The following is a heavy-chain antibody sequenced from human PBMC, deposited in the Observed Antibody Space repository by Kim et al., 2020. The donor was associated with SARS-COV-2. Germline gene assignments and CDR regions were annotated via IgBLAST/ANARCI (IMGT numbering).Heavy chain of an antibody. CDR2: IHQSGSS. Sequence: SETLSLTCAVYGGSFSGYYWSWVRQPPGKGLEWIGEIHQSGSSNYNPSLKSRVSISTDTSKNQFSLRLNSVTAADTAVYYCARGPYYGGSVTSYYMDVGGKGTTVTVSS. CDR3: ARGPYYGGSVTSYYMDV. V-gene: IGHV4-34*01. J-gene: IGHJ6*03. CDR1: GGSFSGYY. D-gene: IGHD3-10*01.